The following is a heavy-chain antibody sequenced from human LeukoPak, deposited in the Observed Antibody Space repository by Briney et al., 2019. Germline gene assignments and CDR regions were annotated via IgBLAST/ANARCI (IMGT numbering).Heavy chain of an antibody. J-gene: IGHJ4*02. CDR2: IYYSGST. CDR3: AKSGGYGLIDY. CDR1: GASISGSGYY. D-gene: IGHD1-26*01. V-gene: IGHV4-39*01. Sequence: PSETLSLTCAVSGASISGSGYYWGWIRQPPGKGLEWIGNIYYSGSTYHNASLQSRVTISIDTSKNQFSLRLNSVTAADTAMYYCAKSGGYGLIDYWGQGTLVTVSS.